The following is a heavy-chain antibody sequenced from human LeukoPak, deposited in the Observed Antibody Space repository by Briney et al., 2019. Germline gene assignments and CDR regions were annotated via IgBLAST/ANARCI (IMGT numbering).Heavy chain of an antibody. J-gene: IGHJ4*02. Sequence: GGSLRLSCAASGFTFSSYEMNWVRQAPGKGLESVSSISDSGGGTYYADSVKGRFTISRDNSKNTLYLQMNSLTAEDTAVYYCAKSRVVAATNRPLDYWGQGTLVTVSS. CDR3: AKSRVVAATNRPLDY. CDR1: GFTFSSYE. V-gene: IGHV3-23*01. D-gene: IGHD2-15*01. CDR2: ISDSGGGT.